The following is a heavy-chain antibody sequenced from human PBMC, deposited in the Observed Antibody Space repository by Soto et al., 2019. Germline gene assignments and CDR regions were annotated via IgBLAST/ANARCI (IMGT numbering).Heavy chain of an antibody. CDR3: TRDRQIYRFYYYGMDV. Sequence: EVQLVESGGGLVQPGGSLKLSCVASGFSISSSDMHWVRQVMGKGLEWVSTLGTSGDTFYSGSVKGRFTISREDAKNSFHLQMNNLRADDSAVYYCTRDRQIYRFYYYGMDVWGQGTAVTVS. V-gene: IGHV3-13*01. J-gene: IGHJ6*02. D-gene: IGHD3-3*01. CDR2: LGTSGDT. CDR1: GFSISSSD.